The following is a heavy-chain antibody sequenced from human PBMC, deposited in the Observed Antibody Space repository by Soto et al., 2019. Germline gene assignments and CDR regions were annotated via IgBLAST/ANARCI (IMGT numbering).Heavy chain of an antibody. D-gene: IGHD3-10*01. CDR3: ARGGSGSSDTYYYYGMDV. CDR1: GGTFSSYA. Sequence: SVKVSCKASGGTFSSYAISWVRQAPGQGLEWMGGIIPIFGTANYAQRFQGRVTITADESTSTAYMELSSLRSEDTAVYYCARGGSGSSDTYYYYGMDVWGQGTTVTVSS. J-gene: IGHJ6*02. CDR2: IIPIFGTA. V-gene: IGHV1-69*13.